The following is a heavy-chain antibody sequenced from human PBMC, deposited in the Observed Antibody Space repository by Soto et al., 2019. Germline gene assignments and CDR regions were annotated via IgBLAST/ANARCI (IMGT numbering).Heavy chain of an antibody. Sequence: PSETLSLTCAVSGGSISSGGYSWSWIRQPPGKGLEWIGYIYHSGSTYYNPSLKSRVTISVDRSKNQFSLKLSSVTAADTAVYYCARGGYGMVVCGQGTTVTVSS. J-gene: IGHJ6*02. CDR1: GGSISSGGYS. V-gene: IGHV4-30-2*01. CDR2: IYHSGST. CDR3: ARGGYGMVV. D-gene: IGHD3-16*01.